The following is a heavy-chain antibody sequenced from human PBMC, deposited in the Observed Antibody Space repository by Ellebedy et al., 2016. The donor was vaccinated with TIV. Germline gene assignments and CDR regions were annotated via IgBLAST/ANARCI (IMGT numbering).Heavy chain of an antibody. Sequence: GESLKISXAASGFTFSSYAMSWVRQAPGKGLEWVSAISGSGGSTYYADSVKGRFTISRDNAKNSLYLQMNSLRAEDTAVYYCARDGSGSYYPSHWGQGTLVTVSS. J-gene: IGHJ4*02. V-gene: IGHV3-23*01. CDR3: ARDGSGSYYPSH. CDR1: GFTFSSYA. CDR2: ISGSGGST. D-gene: IGHD1-26*01.